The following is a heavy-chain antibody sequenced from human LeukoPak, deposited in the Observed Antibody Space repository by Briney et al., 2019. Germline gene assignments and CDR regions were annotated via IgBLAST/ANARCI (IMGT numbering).Heavy chain of an antibody. D-gene: IGHD2-2*01. J-gene: IGHJ4*02. CDR1: GGPISSYY. V-gene: IGHV4-59*01. CDR2: IYYSGST. CDR3: ARGMVVPAATPFDY. Sequence: SETLSLTCTVSGGPISSYYWSWIRQPPGKGLEWIGYIYYSGSTNYNPSLKSRVTISVDTSKNQFSLKLSSVTAADTAVYYCARGMVVPAATPFDYWGQGTLVTVSS.